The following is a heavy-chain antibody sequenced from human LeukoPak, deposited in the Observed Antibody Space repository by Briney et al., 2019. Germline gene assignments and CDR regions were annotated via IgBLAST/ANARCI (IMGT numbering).Heavy chain of an antibody. D-gene: IGHD3-22*01. J-gene: IGHJ5*02. CDR3: ARGRGPLYYYDSSGYWFDP. Sequence: PSETLSLTCTVSGGSISTSNYYWGWIRQPPGKGLEWIGNIFYSGSTYYSPSLKRRVTISLDTSKNQFSLKLSSVTAADTAVYYCARGRGPLYYYDSSGYWFDPWGQGTLVTVSS. V-gene: IGHV4-39*07. CDR2: IFYSGST. CDR1: GGSISTSNYY.